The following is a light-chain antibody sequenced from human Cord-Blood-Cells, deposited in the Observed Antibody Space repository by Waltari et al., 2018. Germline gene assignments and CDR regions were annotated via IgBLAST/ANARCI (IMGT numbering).Light chain of an antibody. J-gene: IGKJ4*01. CDR3: QQYYSTPQLT. Sequence: DIVMTQSPASLAVSLGERATINCKSTPSVLYSSNNKNYLAWYQQKPGQPPKLLIYWASTRESGVPDRFSGSGSGTDFTLTISSLQAEDVAVYYCQQYYSTPQLTFGGGTKVEIK. CDR2: WAS. V-gene: IGKV4-1*01. CDR1: PSVLYSSNNKNY.